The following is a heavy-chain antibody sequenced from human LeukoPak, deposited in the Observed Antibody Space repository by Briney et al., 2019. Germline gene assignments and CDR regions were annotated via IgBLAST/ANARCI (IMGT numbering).Heavy chain of an antibody. V-gene: IGHV4-39*01. CDR1: GGSISSSSYY. CDR2: ISYSGST. J-gene: IGHJ5*02. D-gene: IGHD6-13*01. Sequence: PSETLSLTCTVSGGSISSSSYYWGWIRQPPGKGLEWIGDISYSGSTCYNPSLKSRVTISVDTSKNQFSLKLSSVTATDTAVYYCASGGSSSWYRWFDPWGQGTLVTVSS. CDR3: ASGGSSSWYRWFDP.